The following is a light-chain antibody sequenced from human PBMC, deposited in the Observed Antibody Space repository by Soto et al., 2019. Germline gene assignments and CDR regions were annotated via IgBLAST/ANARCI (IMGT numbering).Light chain of an antibody. V-gene: IGKV2-24*01. J-gene: IGKJ2*01. Sequence: DVVMTQNPLSSPVTLGQPASISCRSSESLQHRDGNTYLNWLQQRPGQPPRLLIYKVSNRFSGVPDRFSGSGAGTDFTLKISWVEAEDVGVYYCMQATQYRPYTFGQGTKLEIK. CDR3: MQATQYRPYT. CDR2: KVS. CDR1: ESLQHRDGNTY.